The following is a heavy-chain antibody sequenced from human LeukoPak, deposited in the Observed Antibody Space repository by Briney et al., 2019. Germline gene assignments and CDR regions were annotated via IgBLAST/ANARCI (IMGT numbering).Heavy chain of an antibody. Sequence: GGSLRLSCAASGFTFSSYSMNWVRQAPGQGLEWVSSISSTSSYIYYADSLKGRFTISRDNAKNSLYLQMNSLRAEDTAVYYCASDRYCSGGSCYSTGEFDYWGQGTLVTVSS. CDR3: ASDRYCSGGSCYSTGEFDY. CDR1: GFTFSSYS. V-gene: IGHV3-21*01. D-gene: IGHD2-15*01. CDR2: ISSTSSYI. J-gene: IGHJ4*02.